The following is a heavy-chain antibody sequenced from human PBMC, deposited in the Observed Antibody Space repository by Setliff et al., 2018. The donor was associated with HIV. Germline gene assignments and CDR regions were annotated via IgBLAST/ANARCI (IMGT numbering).Heavy chain of an antibody. CDR1: GYNFANYW. Sequence: PGESLKISCKASGYNFANYWIGWVRQRPGKGLEWMGIIYPGDSDTKYSQSFQGQVSISADKSTSTAFLQWISLKASDTATYYCARQPSGFLNPKDSFDFWGQGTRVTVS. CDR3: ARQPSGFLNPKDSFDF. V-gene: IGHV5-51*01. CDR2: IYPGDSDT. J-gene: IGHJ3*01.